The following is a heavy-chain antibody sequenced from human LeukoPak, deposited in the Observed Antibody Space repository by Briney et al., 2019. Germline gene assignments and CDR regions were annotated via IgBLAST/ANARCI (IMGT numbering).Heavy chain of an antibody. CDR1: GFTLSSFG. CDR3: AKDLGYSYGYVDH. CDR2: IRYDGSNK. Sequence: GGSLRLTCAASGFTLSSFGMHWVRQAPGKGLEWLALIRYDGSNKYYADSVKGRFTISRDNSKNTLYLQVNSLRAEDTAMYYCAKDLGYSYGYVDHWGQGALVTVSS. V-gene: IGHV3-30*02. J-gene: IGHJ4*02. D-gene: IGHD5-18*01.